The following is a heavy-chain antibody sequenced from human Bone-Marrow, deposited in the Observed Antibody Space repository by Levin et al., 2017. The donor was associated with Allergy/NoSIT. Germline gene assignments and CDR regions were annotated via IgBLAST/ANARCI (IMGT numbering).Heavy chain of an antibody. CDR3: ARGPSYYDSSDYLWFDP. J-gene: IGHJ5*02. Sequence: GGSLRLSCAASGFTFSSYSMNWVRQAPGKGLEWLSYISSSSYTIYYADSVKGRFTISRDNAKNSLYLQMNSLRVEDTAVYYCARGPSYYDSSDYLWFDPWGQGMLVTVCS. CDR1: GFTFSSYS. CDR2: ISSSSYTI. V-gene: IGHV3-48*01. D-gene: IGHD3-22*01.